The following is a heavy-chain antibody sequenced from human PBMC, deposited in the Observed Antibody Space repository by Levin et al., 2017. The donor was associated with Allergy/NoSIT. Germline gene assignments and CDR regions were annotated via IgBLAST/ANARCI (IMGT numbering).Heavy chain of an antibody. Sequence: GGSLRLSCAASGFTFSDYYMSWIRQAPGKGLEWVSYISSSGSTIYYADSVKGRFTISRDNAKNSLYLQMNSLRAEDTAVYYCARDPYYDFWSGYFHYFDYWGQGTLVTVSS. CDR2: ISSSGSTI. D-gene: IGHD3-3*01. V-gene: IGHV3-11*01. J-gene: IGHJ4*02. CDR3: ARDPYYDFWSGYFHYFDY. CDR1: GFTFSDYY.